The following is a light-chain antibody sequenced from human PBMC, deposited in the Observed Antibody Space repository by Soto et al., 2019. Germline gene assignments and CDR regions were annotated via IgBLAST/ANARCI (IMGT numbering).Light chain of an antibody. CDR3: QESATTRWA. CDR1: QNITNF. Sequence: DIQMTQSPSSLSASVGDRVTIACRASQNITNFLNWYQHNPGKAPNLLIFAASHLQSGVSSRFSGSGSGTDFTLTISSLHPEDFATFYCQESATTRWAFGQGTKVETK. J-gene: IGKJ1*01. CDR2: AAS. V-gene: IGKV1-39*01.